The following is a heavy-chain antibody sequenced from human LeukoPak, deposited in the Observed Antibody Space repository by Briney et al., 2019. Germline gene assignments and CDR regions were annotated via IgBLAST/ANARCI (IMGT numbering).Heavy chain of an antibody. J-gene: IGHJ4*02. CDR1: GGSISSYY. D-gene: IGHD6-13*01. CDR3: ARLHFTSYSSSWSTVHYFDY. Sequence: SETLSLTCTVSGGSISSYYWSWIRQPPGKGLEWIGYIYYSGSTNYNPSLKSRVTISVDTSKNQFSLKLSSVTAADTAVYYCARLHFTSYSSSWSTVHYFDYWGQGTLVTVSS. V-gene: IGHV4-59*08. CDR2: IYYSGST.